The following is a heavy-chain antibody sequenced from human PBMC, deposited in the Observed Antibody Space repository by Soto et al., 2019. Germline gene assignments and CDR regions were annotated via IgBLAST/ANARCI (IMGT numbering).Heavy chain of an antibody. J-gene: IGHJ5*02. CDR3: ARREFSTSPLDP. Sequence: QLQLQESGPGLVTTSETVSLTCTVSGGSISSSSYYWAWIRQPPGKGLEWIGNIYYTGTTYYSPSRNSRVTISVDRSKNQFSLKLNSVTAPDTAVYYCARREFSTSPLDPWGQGTLVTVS. CDR2: IYYTGTT. D-gene: IGHD3-3*02. CDR1: GGSISSSSYY. V-gene: IGHV4-39*01.